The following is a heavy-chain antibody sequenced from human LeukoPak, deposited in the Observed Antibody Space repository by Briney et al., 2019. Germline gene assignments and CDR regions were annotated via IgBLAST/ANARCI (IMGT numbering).Heavy chain of an antibody. Sequence: ASVKVSCKASGYTFTGYYMHWVRQAPGQGLEWMGWINPNTGVTNYAQKFQGRVTLTRDTSIITAYMELTRLRSDDAAVYYCARDRTTVTTGYYGMDVWGQGTTVTVSS. CDR3: ARDRTTVTTGYYGMDV. J-gene: IGHJ6*02. D-gene: IGHD4-17*01. CDR2: INPNTGVT. CDR1: GYTFTGYY. V-gene: IGHV1-2*02.